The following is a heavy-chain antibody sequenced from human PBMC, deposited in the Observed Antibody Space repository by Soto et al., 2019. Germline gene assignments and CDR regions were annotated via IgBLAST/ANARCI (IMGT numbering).Heavy chain of an antibody. J-gene: IGHJ4*02. CDR1: GVTFSSYG. D-gene: IGHD6-13*01. V-gene: IGHV3-30*18. CDR3: AKDRSGNWSFDY. Sequence: GGSLRLSCAASGVTFSSYGMHWVRQAPGKGLEWVAVISYDGSNKFYADSVKGRFTISRDHSKNTLYLQMNSLRAEDTAVYYCAKDRSGNWSFDYWGQGTLVTLSS. CDR2: ISYDGSNK.